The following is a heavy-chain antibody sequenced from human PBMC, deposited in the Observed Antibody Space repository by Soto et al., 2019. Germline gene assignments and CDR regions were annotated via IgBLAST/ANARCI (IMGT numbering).Heavy chain of an antibody. CDR3: ARSWGFEYYYYGMDV. Sequence: ASVKVSCKASGYTFTSYAMHWVRQAPGQRLEWMGWINAGNGNTKYSQKFQGRVTITRDTSASTAYMELSSLRSEDTAVYYCARSWGFEYYYYGMDVWGQGTTVTSP. CDR2: INAGNGNT. J-gene: IGHJ6*02. D-gene: IGHD7-27*01. CDR1: GYTFTSYA. V-gene: IGHV1-3*01.